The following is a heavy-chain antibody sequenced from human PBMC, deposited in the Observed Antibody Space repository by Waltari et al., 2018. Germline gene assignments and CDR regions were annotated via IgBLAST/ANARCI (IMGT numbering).Heavy chain of an antibody. CDR3: AKASYSGSYYFDY. V-gene: IGHV3-23*04. D-gene: IGHD1-26*01. CDR2: ISGSGGST. CDR1: GFTFSSQP. Sequence: EVQLVESGGGLVQPGGSLRLSCAASGFTFSSQPMSWVRQAPGKGLEWVSAISGSGGSTYYVDSVKGRFTISRDNSKNTLSLQMNSLRVEDTAVYYCAKASYSGSYYFDYWGQGTLVTVSS. J-gene: IGHJ4*02.